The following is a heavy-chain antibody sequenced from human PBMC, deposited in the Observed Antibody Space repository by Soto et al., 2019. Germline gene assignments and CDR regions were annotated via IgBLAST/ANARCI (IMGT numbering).Heavy chain of an antibody. V-gene: IGHV4-39*01. J-gene: IGHJ4*02. Sequence: PSETLSLTCTVSGISVSTSDYYWGWVRQPPGKGLDWIGNIYYSGSTFYNPSLRSRVTLSVDTSKNQFSLRLNSVTVADTAVYFCAGFVVPASRNSGFDYWGQGTLVTVSS. CDR2: IYYSGST. CDR1: GISVSTSDYY. D-gene: IGHD2-15*01. CDR3: AGFVVPASRNSGFDY.